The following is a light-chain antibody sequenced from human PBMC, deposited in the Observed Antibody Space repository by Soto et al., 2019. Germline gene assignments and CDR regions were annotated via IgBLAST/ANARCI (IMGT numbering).Light chain of an antibody. J-gene: IGKJ1*01. V-gene: IGKV3-11*01. CDR2: DVS. Sequence: EIVLTQSPATLSLSPGERGTLSCRASESVTDYLAWYQQKPGQAPRLLVYDVSNRAAGIPTRFSGGGSGTDFTLTIRNVEPEDFAVYYCQQRGDWPWTFGQGTKVEIK. CDR1: ESVTDY. CDR3: QQRGDWPWT.